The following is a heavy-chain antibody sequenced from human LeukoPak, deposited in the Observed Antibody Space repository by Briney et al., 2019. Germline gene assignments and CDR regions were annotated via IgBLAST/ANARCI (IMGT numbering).Heavy chain of an antibody. CDR3: ARTSSSGLVGGYCFDY. J-gene: IGHJ4*02. CDR1: GYFISSGYY. Sequence: SETLSLTCTVSGYFISSGYYWGWIRQPPGKGLQWIGSIHHSGGTYYNPSLKSRVTISVDTSKNQFSLKLSSVTAADTAVYYCARTSSSGLVGGYCFDYWGQGTLVTVSS. D-gene: IGHD6-19*01. CDR2: IHHSGGT. V-gene: IGHV4-38-2*02.